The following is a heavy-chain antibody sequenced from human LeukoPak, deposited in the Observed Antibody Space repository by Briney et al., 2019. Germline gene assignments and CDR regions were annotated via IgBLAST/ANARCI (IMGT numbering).Heavy chain of an antibody. CDR2: IYTSGST. CDR3: AARWASGGSGGFPY. V-gene: IGHV4-4*07. D-gene: IGHD2-15*01. J-gene: IGHJ4*02. Sequence: PSETLSLTCTVSGGSISSYYWSWIRQPAGKGLEWIGRIYTSGSTNYNPSLKSRVTMSVDTSKNQFSLKLSSVTAADTAVYYCAARWASGGSGGFPYWGQGTLVTVSS. CDR1: GGSISSYY.